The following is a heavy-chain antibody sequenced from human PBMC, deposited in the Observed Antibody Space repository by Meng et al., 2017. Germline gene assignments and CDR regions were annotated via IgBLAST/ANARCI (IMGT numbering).Heavy chain of an antibody. CDR3: TTDLITMIVVVTHY. D-gene: IGHD3-22*01. CDR1: GITLSDYY. Sequence: GGSLRLSCAASGITLSDYYMDWVRQAPGKGLEWVGRIKSKTDGGTTDYAAPVKGRFTISRDDSKNTLYLQMNSLKTEDTAVYYCTTDLITMIVVVTHYWGQGTLVTVAS. CDR2: IKSKTDGGTT. V-gene: IGHV3-15*01. J-gene: IGHJ4*02.